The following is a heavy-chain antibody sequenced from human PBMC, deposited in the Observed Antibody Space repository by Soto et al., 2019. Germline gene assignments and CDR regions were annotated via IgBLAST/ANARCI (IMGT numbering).Heavy chain of an antibody. CDR3: ARARRSPMVRGDAVDI. CDR1: DYTFTSYG. J-gene: IGHJ3*02. D-gene: IGHD3-10*01. Sequence: QVQLMQSGAEVERPGASVKVSCKASDYTFTSYGISWVRQAPGQGLEWMAWISADNGHTNHAQKFQGRLTMTTDTSTSPAYMELRSLRSDDTAVYYCARARRSPMVRGDAVDIWGQGTMVTVSS. CDR2: ISADNGHT. V-gene: IGHV1-18*01.